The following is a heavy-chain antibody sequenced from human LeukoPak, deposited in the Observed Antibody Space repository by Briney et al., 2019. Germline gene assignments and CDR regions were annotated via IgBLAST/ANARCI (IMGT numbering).Heavy chain of an antibody. D-gene: IGHD3-10*01. J-gene: IGHJ4*01. CDR1: GVSINGFY. CDR2: IYYIGTT. Sequence: SETLSLICTVSGVSINGFYWSWIRQPPGKGLEWMGYIYYIGTTNYNPSLRSRVNISVDTSKNQFSRKLSSVTAADTAVYYCAREVLDYSGSGTYYRHFDFWGQGTLVTVSS. V-gene: IGHV4-59*01. CDR3: AREVLDYSGSGTYYRHFDF.